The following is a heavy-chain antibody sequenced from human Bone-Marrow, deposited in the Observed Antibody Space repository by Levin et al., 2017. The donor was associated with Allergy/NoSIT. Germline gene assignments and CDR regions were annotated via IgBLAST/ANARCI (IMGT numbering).Heavy chain of an antibody. CDR3: ARGGLNSDFWRDYFSSPPHTDLIDWFGP. D-gene: IGHD3-3*01. Sequence: ASVKVSCKASGGSFRSEGFSWLRQAPGQGLEWLGGIIPMFATANYAQKFQGRVTITADESTTTVYMDLSSLTSDDTAVYYCARGGLNSDFWRDYFSSPPHTDLIDWFGPWGQGSLVTVSS. CDR1: GGSFRSEG. CDR2: IIPMFATA. J-gene: IGHJ5*02. V-gene: IGHV1-69*13.